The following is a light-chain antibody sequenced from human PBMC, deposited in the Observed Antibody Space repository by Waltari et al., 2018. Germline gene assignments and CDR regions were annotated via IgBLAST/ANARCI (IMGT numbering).Light chain of an antibody. V-gene: IGKV1-39*01. Sequence: EIQMTQSPSSLSASVGDRVTITCRASQSISSYVNWYHQKPGKPPNLLIHAASNLQSGVPSRVSGSGSGTDFILTISDVQPEDFATYYCQQSYGSPITFGQGTRLEIK. CDR1: QSISSY. J-gene: IGKJ5*01. CDR2: AAS. CDR3: QQSYGSPIT.